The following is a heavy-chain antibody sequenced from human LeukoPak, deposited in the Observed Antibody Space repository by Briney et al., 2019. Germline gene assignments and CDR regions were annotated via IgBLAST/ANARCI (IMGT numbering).Heavy chain of an antibody. CDR3: ARGWYSSSWYSS. D-gene: IGHD6-13*01. Sequence: PSETLSLTCAVYGGSFSGYYWSWIRQPPGKGLEWIGEINHSGSTNYNPSLKSRVTISVDTSKNQFSLKLSSVTAADTAVYYCARGWYSSSWYSSWGQGTQVTVSS. CDR1: GGSFSGYY. V-gene: IGHV4-34*01. J-gene: IGHJ4*02. CDR2: INHSGST.